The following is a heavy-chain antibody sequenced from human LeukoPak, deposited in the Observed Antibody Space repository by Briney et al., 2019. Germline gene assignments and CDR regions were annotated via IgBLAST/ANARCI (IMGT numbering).Heavy chain of an antibody. CDR2: MNPNSGNT. CDR1: GYTFTSYD. V-gene: IGHV1-8*01. Sequence: ASVKVSCKASGYTFTSYDINWVRQATGQGLEWLGWMNPNSGNTGYAQKFQGRVTMTSDTSIDTAYMELSSLRSEDTAVYYCATELRWKEFWGQGTLVTVSS. J-gene: IGHJ4*02. D-gene: IGHD4-23*01. CDR3: ATELRWKEF.